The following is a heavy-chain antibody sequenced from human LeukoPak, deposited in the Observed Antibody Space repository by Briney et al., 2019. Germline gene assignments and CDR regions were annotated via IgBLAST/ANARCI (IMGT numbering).Heavy chain of an antibody. V-gene: IGHV3-7*01. D-gene: IGHD3-10*01. CDR2: IKQDGSEK. CDR3: ARDRMVRGVILHYYYGMDV. Sequence: GGSLRLSCAASGFTFSSYWMSWVRQAPGKGLEWVANIKQDGSEKYYVDSVKGRFTISRDNAKNSLYLQMNSLRAEDTAVYYCARDRMVRGVILHYYYGMDVWGQGTTVTVSS. J-gene: IGHJ6*02. CDR1: GFTFSSYW.